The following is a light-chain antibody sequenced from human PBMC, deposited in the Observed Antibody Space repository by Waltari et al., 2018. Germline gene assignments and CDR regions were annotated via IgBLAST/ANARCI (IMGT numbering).Light chain of an antibody. Sequence: DIVMTQSPDCLAVALGERAPINCRSSQSLLYRSNNNNYLAWFQQKAGQTPKHIIYWASTRESGVPDRFTGSASGTDFPLTISSLQAEDVAVYYCQQYYSTSTWTFGQGTKVEIK. J-gene: IGKJ1*01. CDR2: WAS. CDR1: QSLLYRSNNNNY. CDR3: QQYYSTSTWT. V-gene: IGKV4-1*01.